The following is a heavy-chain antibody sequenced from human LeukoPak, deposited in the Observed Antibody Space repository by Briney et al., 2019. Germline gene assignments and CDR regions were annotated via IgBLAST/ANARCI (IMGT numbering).Heavy chain of an antibody. Sequence: GRSLRLSCAASGFTFSSYGMHWVRQAPGKGLEWLASIKKDGSERYYVDSVKGRFTISRDNAKNSLYLQMNSLRAEDTAVYYCARGEDYYDSSGLPHDAFDVWGQGTMVTVSS. CDR2: IKKDGSER. CDR3: ARGEDYYDSSGLPHDAFDV. V-gene: IGHV3-7*01. J-gene: IGHJ3*01. D-gene: IGHD3-22*01. CDR1: GFTFSSYG.